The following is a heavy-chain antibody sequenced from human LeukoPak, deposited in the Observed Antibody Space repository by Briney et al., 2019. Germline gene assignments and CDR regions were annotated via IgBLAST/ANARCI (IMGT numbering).Heavy chain of an antibody. CDR1: GGSFSGYY. CDR3: ASGVYSSVNDY. Sequence: PSETLSLTCAVYGGSFSGYYWSWIRQPPGKGLEWIGEINHSGSTNYNPSLKSRVTISVDTSKNQFSLKLSSVTAADTAVYYCASGVYSSVNDYWGQGTLVTVSS. CDR2: INHSGST. D-gene: IGHD5-18*01. J-gene: IGHJ4*02. V-gene: IGHV4-34*01.